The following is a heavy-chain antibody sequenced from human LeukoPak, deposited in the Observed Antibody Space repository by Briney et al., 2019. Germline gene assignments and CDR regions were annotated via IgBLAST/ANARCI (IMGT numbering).Heavy chain of an antibody. CDR3: ATYSSSNGREFQY. J-gene: IGHJ1*01. CDR1: GFTFSTYW. Sequence: PGGSLRLSCAASGFTFSTYWRTWVRQAPGEGLEWVANIKQDGSETYYVDSVKGRFTISRGNAKNSLYLQMNSLRAEDTAVYYCATYSSSNGREFQYWGLRTLVTVSS. CDR2: IKQDGSET. V-gene: IGHV3-7*01. D-gene: IGHD2-2*01.